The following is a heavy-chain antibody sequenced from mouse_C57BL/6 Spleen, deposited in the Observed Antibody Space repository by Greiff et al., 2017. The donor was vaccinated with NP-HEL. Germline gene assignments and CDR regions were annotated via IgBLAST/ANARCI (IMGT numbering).Heavy chain of an antibody. CDR1: GYSFTGYY. D-gene: IGHD3-3*01. Sequence: VQLQQSGPELVRPGASVKISCKASGYSFTGYYMHWVKQSSETSLEWIGEINPSTGGTSYNQKFKGKATLTVDKSSSTAYMQLKSLTSEDSAVYYCARRPSGTGFDYWGQGTTLTVSS. J-gene: IGHJ2*01. CDR2: INPSTGGT. V-gene: IGHV1-43*01. CDR3: ARRPSGTGFDY.